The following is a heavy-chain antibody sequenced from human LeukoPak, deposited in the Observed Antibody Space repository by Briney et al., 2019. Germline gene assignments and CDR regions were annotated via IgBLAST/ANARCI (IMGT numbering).Heavy chain of an antibody. CDR1: GGSFSGYY. V-gene: IGHV4-34*01. D-gene: IGHD6-13*01. CDR3: ARKDRYSSSRFDY. J-gene: IGHJ4*02. CDR2: INHSGST. Sequence: SETLSLTCAVYGGSFSGYYWSWIRQPPGKGLEWIGEINHSGSTNYNPSLKSRVTISVDTSKNQFSLKLSSVTAADTAVYYCARKDRYSSSRFDYWGQGTLVTVSS.